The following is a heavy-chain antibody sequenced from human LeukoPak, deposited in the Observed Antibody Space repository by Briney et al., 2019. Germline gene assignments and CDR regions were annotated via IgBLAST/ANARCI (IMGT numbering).Heavy chain of an antibody. J-gene: IGHJ4*02. D-gene: IGHD2-15*01. Sequence: GGSLRLSCAASGFTFSGYEMNWVRQAPGKGLEWVSYISSSGSTIYYADSVKGRFTISRDNAKNSLYLQMNSLRAEDTAVYYCAREVVVAAFFDYWGQGTLVTVSS. CDR2: ISSSGSTI. CDR3: AREVVVAAFFDY. CDR1: GFTFSGYE. V-gene: IGHV3-48*03.